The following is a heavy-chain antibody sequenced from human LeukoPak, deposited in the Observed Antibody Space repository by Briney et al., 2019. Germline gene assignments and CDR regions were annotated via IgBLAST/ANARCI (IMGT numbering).Heavy chain of an antibody. V-gene: IGHV1-2*02. CDR3: ARRFPLEATGTDGY. CDR2: INPNSGGT. D-gene: IGHD1-1*01. J-gene: IGHJ4*02. CDR1: GYTFTGYY. Sequence: VASVKVSCKASGYTFTGYYMHWVRQAPGQGLEWMGWINPNSGGTNYAQKFQGRVTMTRDTSISTAYMELSRLRSDDTAMYYCARRFPLEATGTDGYWGQGTLVTVSS.